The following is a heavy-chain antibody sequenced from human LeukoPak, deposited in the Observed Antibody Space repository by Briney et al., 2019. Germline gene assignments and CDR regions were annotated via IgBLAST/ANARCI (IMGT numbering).Heavy chain of an antibody. Sequence: GASVKVSCKASGYSFTSYDINWVRQASGQGLEWMGWMNPNSGNTGYAQKFQGRVTMTRDMSTSTVYMELSSLRSEDTAVYYCARDVSGYSYASANWFDPRGQGTLVTVSS. J-gene: IGHJ5*02. CDR2: MNPNSGNT. V-gene: IGHV1-8*02. CDR3: ARDVSGYSYASANWFDP. D-gene: IGHD5-18*01. CDR1: GYSFTSYD.